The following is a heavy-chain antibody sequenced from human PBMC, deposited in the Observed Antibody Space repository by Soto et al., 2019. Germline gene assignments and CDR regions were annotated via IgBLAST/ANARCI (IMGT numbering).Heavy chain of an antibody. J-gene: IGHJ6*02. CDR3: ARTYYDILTGIGDYYGMDV. Sequence: SETLSLTCTVSGGSISSYYWSWIRQPPGKGLEWIGYIYYNVNTNYNPSLKSRVTISVDTSKNQFSLKLSSVTAADTAVYYCARTYYDILTGIGDYYGMDVWGQGTTVTVSS. D-gene: IGHD3-9*01. CDR1: GGSISSYY. CDR2: IYYNVNT. V-gene: IGHV4-59*01.